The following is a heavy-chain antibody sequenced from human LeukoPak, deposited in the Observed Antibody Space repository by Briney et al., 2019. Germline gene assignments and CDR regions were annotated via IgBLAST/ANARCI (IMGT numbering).Heavy chain of an antibody. CDR1: GYTLTELS. J-gene: IGHJ6*02. V-gene: IGHV1-24*01. CDR3: ATDLESAVAGNYYYYGMDV. Sequence: ASVTVSCTVSGYTLTELSMHWVRQAPGKGLEWMGGFDPEDGETIYAQKFQGRVTMTEDTSTDTAYMELSSLRSEDTAVYYCATDLESAVAGNYYYYGMDVWGQGTTVTVSS. D-gene: IGHD6-19*01. CDR2: FDPEDGET.